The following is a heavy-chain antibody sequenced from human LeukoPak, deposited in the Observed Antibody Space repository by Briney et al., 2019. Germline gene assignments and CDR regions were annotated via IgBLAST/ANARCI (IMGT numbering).Heavy chain of an antibody. D-gene: IGHD4-17*01. CDR3: ARDYGDYPNWDY. V-gene: IGHV3-23*01. Sequence: GGSLRPSCAASGFAFSGYAMSWVRQAPGKGLEWVSTISGPGGSTYYTDSVKGRFTISRGNSKNTVFLQMNSLRAEDTAVYYCARDYGDYPNWDYWGQGTLVTVSS. CDR1: GFAFSGYA. CDR2: ISGPGGST. J-gene: IGHJ4*02.